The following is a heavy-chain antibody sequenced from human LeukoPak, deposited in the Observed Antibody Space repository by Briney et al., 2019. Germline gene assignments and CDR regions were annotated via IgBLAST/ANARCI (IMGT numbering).Heavy chain of an antibody. V-gene: IGHV4-39*01. D-gene: IGHD2-15*01. CDR3: ARQVLVVVVAATGGGAFDI. Sequence: SETLSLTCTVSGGSISSSSYYWGWIRQPPGKVLEWIGSIYYSGSTYYNPSRKSRVTISVDTSKNPVSLQLSSVTAADPAVYYCARQVLVVVVAATGGGAFDIWGQGTMVTVSS. CDR2: IYYSGST. J-gene: IGHJ3*02. CDR1: GGSISSSSYY.